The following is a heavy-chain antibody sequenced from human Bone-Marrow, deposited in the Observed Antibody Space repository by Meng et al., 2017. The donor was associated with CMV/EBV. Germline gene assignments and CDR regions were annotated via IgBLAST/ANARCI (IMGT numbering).Heavy chain of an antibody. CDR1: GFTFSSYW. Sequence: GESLKISCAASGFTFSSYWMSWVRQATGKGLEWVANIKQDGSEKYYVDSVKCRFTISRANAKNSLYLQMNSLRSEVTAVYYCARYIVVVPAASGTYYYYRMDFWRQGTTVTGSS. J-gene: IGHJ6*01. CDR3: ARYIVVVPAASGTYYYYRMDF. CDR2: IKQDGSEK. V-gene: IGHV3-7*01. D-gene: IGHD2-2*01.